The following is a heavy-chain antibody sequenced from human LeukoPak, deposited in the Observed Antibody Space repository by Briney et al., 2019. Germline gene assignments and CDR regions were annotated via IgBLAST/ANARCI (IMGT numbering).Heavy chain of an antibody. J-gene: IGHJ4*02. CDR2: ISWNSGNI. CDR3: AKGSCTSISCYLDY. Sequence: PGGSLRLSCAASGFTFDDYAMHWVRQPPGKGLEWVSGISWNSGNIGYADSVKGRFTISRDNAKNSPYLQMNSLRAEDMALYYCAKGSCTSISCYLDYWGQGTLVTVSS. V-gene: IGHV3-9*03. D-gene: IGHD2-2*01. CDR1: GFTFDDYA.